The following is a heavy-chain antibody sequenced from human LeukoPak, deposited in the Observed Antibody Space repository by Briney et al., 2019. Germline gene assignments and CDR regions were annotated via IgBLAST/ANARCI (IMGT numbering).Heavy chain of an antibody. D-gene: IGHD5-24*01. CDR3: ARLRRLRDGYNAFDI. J-gene: IGHJ3*02. CDR1: GASMRTYY. Sequence: PSETLSLTCTVSGASMRTYYWSWIRQPPGKGLEWIGFIYHSGSTDYNPSLKSRGTISVDTSKNQFSLELSSVTAADTAVYYCARLRRLRDGYNAFDIWGQGRMVTVSS. V-gene: IGHV4-59*08. CDR2: IYHSGST.